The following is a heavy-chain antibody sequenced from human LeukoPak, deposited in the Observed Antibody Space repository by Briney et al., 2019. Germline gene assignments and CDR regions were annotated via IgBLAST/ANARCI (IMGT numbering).Heavy chain of an antibody. D-gene: IGHD6-19*01. Sequence: GGSLRLSCAASGFTFNRNAISWVRQAPGKGLEWVSTIGGSGDKTFYADSVKGRFTISRDNSKYMVHLQMNSLTGEDTALYYCVRRGDASSGWGDHDFWGQGALVTVSS. CDR3: VRRGDASSGWGDHDF. V-gene: IGHV3-23*01. CDR1: GFTFNRNA. CDR2: IGGSGDKT. J-gene: IGHJ4*02.